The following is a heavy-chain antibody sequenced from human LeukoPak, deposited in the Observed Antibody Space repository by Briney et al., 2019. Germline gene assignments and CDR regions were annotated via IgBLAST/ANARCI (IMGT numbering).Heavy chain of an antibody. CDR2: ICAYNGDT. CDR3: ARGGPPGGSGSYSDY. J-gene: IGHJ4*02. Sequence: ASVKLSCKASGYTFPNYGITWVRQAPGQGLEWMGWICAYNGDTNYAQKLQGRVTLTTDTSTSTAYLELRSLRSDDTAVYYCARGGPPGGSGSYSDYWGQGTLVTVSS. D-gene: IGHD1-26*01. V-gene: IGHV1-18*01. CDR1: GYTFPNYG.